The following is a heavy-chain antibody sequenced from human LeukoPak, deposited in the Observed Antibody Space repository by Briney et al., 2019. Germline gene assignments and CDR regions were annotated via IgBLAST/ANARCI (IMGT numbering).Heavy chain of an antibody. J-gene: IGHJ4*02. V-gene: IGHV3-21*01. CDR1: GFTLSDYS. CDR3: ARDRGDYYDTSGRVVLYYFDY. D-gene: IGHD3-22*01. Sequence: PGGSLRLSCAASGFTLSDYSMNWVRQAPGKGLEGVSSISSDSTYIYYADSVKGPFTISRDNAKNSLYLQMNSLRAEDTAVYYCARDRGDYYDTSGRVVLYYFDYWGQGTLVTVSS. CDR2: ISSDSTYI.